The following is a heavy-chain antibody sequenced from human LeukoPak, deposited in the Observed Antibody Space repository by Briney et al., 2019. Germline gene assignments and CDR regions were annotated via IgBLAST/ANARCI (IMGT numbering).Heavy chain of an antibody. CDR1: GYTFPSYF. D-gene: IGHD7-27*01. V-gene: IGHV1-46*01. CDR3: ARGPPNWGFDY. Sequence: ASVKVSCKASGYTFPSYFMHWVRQAPGQGLEWMGIINPTGGSTTYAQKFQGRVTMTRDTSTSTVYMELSSLRSEDTAVYYCARGPPNWGFDYWGPGTLVTVSS. J-gene: IGHJ4*02. CDR2: INPTGGST.